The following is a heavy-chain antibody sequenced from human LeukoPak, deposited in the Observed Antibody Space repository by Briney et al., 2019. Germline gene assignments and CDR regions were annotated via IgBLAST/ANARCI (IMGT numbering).Heavy chain of an antibody. CDR1: GDSISSGSFY. D-gene: IGHD1-26*01. CDR3: AKWERLNRVFF. J-gene: IGHJ4*02. V-gene: IGHV4-61*02. CDR2: IYTGGNT. Sequence: SETLSLTCTVSGDSISSGSFYWSWIRQPAGKGLEWIGRIYTGGNTNYNPSLQSRVAISIDTSKNQFSLKLSSVTAADTAVYYCAKWERLNRVFFWGQGTLVAVCS.